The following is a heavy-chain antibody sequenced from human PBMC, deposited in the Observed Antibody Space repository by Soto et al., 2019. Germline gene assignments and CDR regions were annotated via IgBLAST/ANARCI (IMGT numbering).Heavy chain of an antibody. J-gene: IGHJ6*02. CDR3: ARDTVWGGGGMDV. V-gene: IGHV1-2*02. CDR2: INPNSGGT. D-gene: IGHD3-10*01. Sequence: VKVACKASGYPLTGYYMHWVRQAPGQGLEWMGWINPNSGGTNYAQKFQGRVTMTRDTSISTAYMELSRLRSDDTAVYYCARDTVWGGGGMDVCGQRTTVTVSS. CDR1: GYPLTGYY.